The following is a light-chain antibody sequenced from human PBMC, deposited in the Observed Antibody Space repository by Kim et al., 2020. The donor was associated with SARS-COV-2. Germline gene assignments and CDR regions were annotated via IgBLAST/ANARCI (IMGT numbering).Light chain of an antibody. Sequence: DIQMTQSPSTLSASVGDRVTITCRASQSISSWLAWYQQKPGKAPKLLIYKASSLESGVPSRFSGSGSGTEFTLTISSLQPDDFAIYYCQQYENFSMYTFGQGTKLEI. CDR3: QQYENFSMYT. V-gene: IGKV1-5*03. J-gene: IGKJ2*01. CDR2: KAS. CDR1: QSISSW.